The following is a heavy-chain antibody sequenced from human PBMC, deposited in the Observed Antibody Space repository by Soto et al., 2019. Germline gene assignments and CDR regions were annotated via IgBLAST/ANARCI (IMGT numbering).Heavy chain of an antibody. V-gene: IGHV4-34*01. J-gene: IGHJ4*02. D-gene: IGHD5-12*01. Sequence: SETLSLTCAVYGGSFSGYYWSWIRQPPGKGLEWIGEINHSGSTNYNPSLKSRVTISVDTSKNQFSLKLSSVTAADTAVYYCARGLRRDSYWGQGTLVTVSS. CDR3: ARGLRRDSY. CDR2: INHSGST. CDR1: GGSFSGYY.